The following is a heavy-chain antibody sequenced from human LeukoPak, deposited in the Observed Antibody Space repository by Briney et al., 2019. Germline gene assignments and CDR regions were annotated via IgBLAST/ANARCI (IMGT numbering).Heavy chain of an antibody. CDR1: GGTFSSYA. CDR2: IIPIFGTA. D-gene: IGHD1-26*01. V-gene: IGHV1-69*13. Sequence: GASVKVSCKASGGTFSSYAISWVRQAPGQGLEWMGGIIPIFGTANYAQKFQGRVTITADEPTSTAYMELSSLRSEDTAVYYCATSPYSGSYLFDYWGQGTLVTVSS. J-gene: IGHJ4*02. CDR3: ATSPYSGSYLFDY.